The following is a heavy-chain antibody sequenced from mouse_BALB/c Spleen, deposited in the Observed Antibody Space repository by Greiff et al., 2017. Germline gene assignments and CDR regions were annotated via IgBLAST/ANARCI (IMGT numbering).Heavy chain of an antibody. CDR2: IRSKANNHAT. Sequence: EVKLMESGGGLVQPGGSMTLSCAASGFTISDAWMEWVSQSPQKGLEWVAEIRSKANNHATYSAESVKGRFTISREDSKSSVYLQINSIRAEDTGIYDCTGAMDYWGQGTSVTVSA. CDR3: TGAMDY. V-gene: IGHV6-6*01. CDR1: GFTISDAW. J-gene: IGHJ4*01.